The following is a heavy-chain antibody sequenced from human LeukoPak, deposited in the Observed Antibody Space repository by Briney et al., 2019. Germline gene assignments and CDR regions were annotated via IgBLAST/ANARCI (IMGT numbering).Heavy chain of an antibody. D-gene: IGHD3-10*02. V-gene: IGHV3-21*01. CDR3: AELGITMIGGV. CDR1: GFTFSSYA. J-gene: IGHJ6*04. Sequence: GGSLRLSCAASGFTFSSYAMSWVRQVPGKGLEWVSSISSSSSYIYYADSVKGRFTISRDNAKNSLYLQMNSLRAEDTAVYYCAELGITMIGGVWGKGTTVTISS. CDR2: ISSSSSYI.